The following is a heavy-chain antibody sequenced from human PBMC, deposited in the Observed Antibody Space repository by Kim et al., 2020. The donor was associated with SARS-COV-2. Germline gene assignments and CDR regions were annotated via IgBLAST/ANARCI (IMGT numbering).Heavy chain of an antibody. D-gene: IGHD6-13*01. V-gene: IGHV1-24*01. CDR3: ATAGYSSSWSGKTNWFDP. J-gene: IGHJ5*02. Sequence: ASVKVSCKVSGYTLTELSMHWVRQAPGKGLEWMGGFDPEDGETIYAQKFQGRVTMTEDTSTDTAYMELSSLRSEDTAVYYCATAGYSSSWSGKTNWFDPWGQGTLVTVSS. CDR1: GYTLTELS. CDR2: FDPEDGET.